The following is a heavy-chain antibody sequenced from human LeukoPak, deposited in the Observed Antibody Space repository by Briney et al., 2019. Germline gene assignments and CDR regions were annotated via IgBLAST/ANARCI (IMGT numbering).Heavy chain of an antibody. D-gene: IGHD2-15*01. V-gene: IGHV4-39*01. J-gene: IGHJ4*02. CDR2: IYYSGST. CDR3: ASIQVVVVAATLNY. CDR1: GGSISSSSYY. Sequence: SETLSLTCTVSGGSISSSSYYWGWIRQPPGKGLEWIGSIYYSGSTYYNPSLKSRLTISVDTSKNQFSLKLSSVTAADTAVYYCASIQVVVVAATLNYWGQGTLVTVSS.